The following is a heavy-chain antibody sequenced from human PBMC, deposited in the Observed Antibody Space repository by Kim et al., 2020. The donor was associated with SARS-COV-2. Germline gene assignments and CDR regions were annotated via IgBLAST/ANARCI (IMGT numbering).Heavy chain of an antibody. V-gene: IGHV4-59*01. CDR2: IYYSGST. Sequence: SETLSLTRTVSGGSISSYYWSWIRQPPGKGLEWIGYIYYSGSTNYNPSLKSRVTISVDTSKNQFSLKLSSVTAADTAVYYCARVRAAVAGIDYWGQGTLVTVSS. D-gene: IGHD6-19*01. CDR3: ARVRAAVAGIDY. CDR1: GGSISSYY. J-gene: IGHJ4*02.